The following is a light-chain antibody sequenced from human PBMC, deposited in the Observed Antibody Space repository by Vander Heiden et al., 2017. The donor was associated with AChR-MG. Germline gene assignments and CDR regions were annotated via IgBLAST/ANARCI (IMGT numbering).Light chain of an antibody. CDR3: GSYAGSYTWV. CDR1: SGDVGGDND. CDR2: DVR. Sequence: QSALTQPRSVPRSPGQSVTISCTGTSGDVGGDNDVSWYQQHPGKAPKLMIYDVRKRPSGVPDRFSGAKSGNTASLTISGLQAEDEADYYCGSYAGSYTWVFGGGTKLTVL. V-gene: IGLV2-11*01. J-gene: IGLJ3*02.